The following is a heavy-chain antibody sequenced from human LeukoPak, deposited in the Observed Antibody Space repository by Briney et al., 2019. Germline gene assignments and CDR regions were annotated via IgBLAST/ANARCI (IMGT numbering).Heavy chain of an antibody. CDR3: AKDMQGSY. D-gene: IGHD2-2*01. V-gene: IGHV3-23*01. CDR1: GFSFNSAA. J-gene: IGHJ4*02. Sequence: GGSLRLSCAASGFSFNSAAMTWVRQAPGKGLEWVSLVSSSGANSYYADSVKGRFTISRDNSKNTLYLQMNSLRAEDTAIYYCAKDMQGSYWGQGTLVAVSS. CDR2: VSSSGANS.